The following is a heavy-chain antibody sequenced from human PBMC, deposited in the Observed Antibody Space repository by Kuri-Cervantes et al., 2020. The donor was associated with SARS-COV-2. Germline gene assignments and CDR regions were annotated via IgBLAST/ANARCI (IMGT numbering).Heavy chain of an antibody. Sequence: GSLRLSCAVYGGSFSGYYWSWVRQPPGKGLEWIGEIYHSGSTNYNPSLKSRVTISVDTSKNQFSLKLSSVTAADTAVYYCARHLPSTEYYFDYWGQGTLVTVSS. CDR3: ARHLPSTEYYFDY. V-gene: IGHV4-34*01. CDR1: GGSFSGYY. CDR2: IYHSGST. J-gene: IGHJ4*02. D-gene: IGHD5/OR15-5a*01.